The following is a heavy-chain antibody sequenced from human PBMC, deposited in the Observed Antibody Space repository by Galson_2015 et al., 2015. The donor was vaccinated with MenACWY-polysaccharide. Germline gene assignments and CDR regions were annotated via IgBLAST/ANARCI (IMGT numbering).Heavy chain of an antibody. D-gene: IGHD3-22*01. J-gene: IGHJ3*02. Sequence: SLRLSCAASGFTFSSHWMHWVRQAPGQGLVWVSRINSDGGSTSYADSVKGRFTISRDNAKNTLFLQMNSLRAEDTAIYYCARSKFSSGYFVRAFDIWGQGTMVTVSS. CDR2: INSDGGST. CDR1: GFTFSSHW. CDR3: ARSKFSSGYFVRAFDI. V-gene: IGHV3-74*01.